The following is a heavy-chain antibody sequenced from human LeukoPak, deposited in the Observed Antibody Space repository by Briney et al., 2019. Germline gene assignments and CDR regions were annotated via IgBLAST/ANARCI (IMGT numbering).Heavy chain of an antibody. CDR3: ARARSSYGYGDAFDI. J-gene: IGHJ3*02. CDR2: ISYDGSSK. Sequence: GGSLRLSCTVSGFTVSSNSMHWVRQAPGKGLEWVAVISYDGSSKYYADSVKGRFTISRDNSKNTLYLQMNSLRAEDTAVYYCARARSSYGYGDAFDIWGQGTMVTVSS. CDR1: GFTVSSNS. V-gene: IGHV3-30*04. D-gene: IGHD5-18*01.